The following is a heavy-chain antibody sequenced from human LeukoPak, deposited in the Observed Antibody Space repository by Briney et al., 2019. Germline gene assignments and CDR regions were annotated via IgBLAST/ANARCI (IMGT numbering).Heavy chain of an antibody. J-gene: IGHJ4*02. CDR2: ISTSSSYI. CDR1: AFTFSSYS. CDR3: ARDVNWNYCDY. Sequence: GRSLRLSCAASAFTFSSYSMNWVRQAPGKGLGWVSFISTSSSYIYYADSVKGRFTISRDNAKNSLYLQMNSLRAEDTAVYYCARDVNWNYCDYWGQGTLVTVSS. V-gene: IGHV3-21*01. D-gene: IGHD1-20*01.